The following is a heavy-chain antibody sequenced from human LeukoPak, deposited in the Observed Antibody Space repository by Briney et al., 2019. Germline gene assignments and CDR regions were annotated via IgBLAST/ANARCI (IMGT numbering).Heavy chain of an antibody. CDR3: ARVRRGSSWSLFDY. D-gene: IGHD6-13*01. CDR1: GGSISSYY. J-gene: IGHJ4*02. V-gene: IGHV4-4*07. Sequence: PSETLSLTCTVSGGSISSYYWSWIRQPAGKGLEWIGRIYTSGSTNYNPSLKSRVTMSVDTSKNQFSLKLSSVTAADTAVYYCARVRRGSSWSLFDYWGQGTLVTVSS. CDR2: IYTSGST.